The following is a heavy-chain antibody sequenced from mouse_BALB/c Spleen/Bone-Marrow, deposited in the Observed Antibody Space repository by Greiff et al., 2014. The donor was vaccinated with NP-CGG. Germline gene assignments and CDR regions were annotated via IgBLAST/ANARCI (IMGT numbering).Heavy chain of an antibody. J-gene: IGHJ4*01. D-gene: IGHD1-1*01. Sequence: DVKLQESGAELVRPGALVKLSCKASGFNIKDYYMHWVKQRPEQGLEWIGWIDPENGNTIYDPKFQGKASITADTSSNTAYLQLSRLTSEDTAVYYCARSYDYGSSLYAMDYWGQGTSVTVSS. CDR1: GFNIKDYY. CDR3: ARSYDYGSSLYAMDY. V-gene: IGHV14-1*02. CDR2: IDPENGNT.